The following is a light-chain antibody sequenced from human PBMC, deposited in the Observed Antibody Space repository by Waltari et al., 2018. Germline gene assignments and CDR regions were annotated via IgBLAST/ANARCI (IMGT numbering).Light chain of an antibody. CDR1: TSNIGAGYD. Sequence: QSVLTQPPSVSGAPGQRVIISCTGTTSNIGAGYDVHWYQQIPGKTPKLLIYGIPHAPPGAPDRYSGAKSGTSVSRAIAVLQAEDGADYYCQADDNSLRGWLFGGGTRRTVL. CDR2: GIP. J-gene: IGLJ3*02. V-gene: IGLV1-40*01. CDR3: QADDNSLRGWL.